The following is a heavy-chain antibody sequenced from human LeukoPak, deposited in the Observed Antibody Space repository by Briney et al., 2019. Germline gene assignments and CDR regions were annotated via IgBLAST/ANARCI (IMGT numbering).Heavy chain of an antibody. J-gene: IGHJ4*02. CDR3: ARVNSSGCDY. D-gene: IGHD6-19*01. CDR2: INHSGST. V-gene: IGHV4-34*01. Sequence: SETLSLTCAVYGGSFRGYYWGWIRQPPGKGLEWIGEINHSGSTNYNPSLKSRVTISVDTSKNQFSLKLSSVTAADTAVYYCARVNSSGCDYWGQGTLVAVSS. CDR1: GGSFRGYY.